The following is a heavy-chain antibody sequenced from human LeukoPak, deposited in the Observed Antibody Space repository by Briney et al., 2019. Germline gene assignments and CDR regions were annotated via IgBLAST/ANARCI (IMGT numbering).Heavy chain of an antibody. Sequence: PGRSLRLSCAASGFTFSSHGMHWVRQAPGKGLEWVAVISYDGSNKYYADSVKGRFTISRDNSKNTLYLQMNSLRAEDTAVYYCAKHRGYSYGSLGMDVWGQGTTVTVSS. J-gene: IGHJ6*02. D-gene: IGHD5-18*01. CDR3: AKHRGYSYGSLGMDV. V-gene: IGHV3-30*18. CDR1: GFTFSSHG. CDR2: ISYDGSNK.